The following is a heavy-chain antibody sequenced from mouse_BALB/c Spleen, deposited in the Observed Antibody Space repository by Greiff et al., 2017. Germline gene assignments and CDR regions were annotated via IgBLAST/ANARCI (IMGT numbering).Heavy chain of an antibody. CDR3: ARDYYGSSLFDY. CDR1: GYTFTSYW. Sequence: QVQLQQPGAELVKPGASVKLSCKASGYTFTSYWMHWVKQRPGQGLEWIGEINPSNGRTNYNEKFKSKATLTVDKSSSTAYRQLSSLTSEDSAVYYCARDYYGSSLFDYWGQGTTLTVSS. D-gene: IGHD1-1*01. CDR2: INPSNGRT. V-gene: IGHV1S81*02. J-gene: IGHJ2*01.